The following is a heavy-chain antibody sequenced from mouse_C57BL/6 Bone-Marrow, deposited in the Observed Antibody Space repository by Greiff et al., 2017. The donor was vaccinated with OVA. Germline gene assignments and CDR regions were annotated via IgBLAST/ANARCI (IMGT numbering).Heavy chain of an antibody. V-gene: IGHV1-15*01. Sequence: VQLQQSGAELVRPGASVTLSCKASGYTFTDYEMHWVKQTPVHGLEWIGAIDPETGGTAYNQKFKGKAILTANKSSSTAYMELRSLTSEDSAVYYCTGERFAYWGQGTLVTVSA. J-gene: IGHJ3*01. CDR2: IDPETGGT. CDR1: GYTFTDYE. CDR3: TGERFAY.